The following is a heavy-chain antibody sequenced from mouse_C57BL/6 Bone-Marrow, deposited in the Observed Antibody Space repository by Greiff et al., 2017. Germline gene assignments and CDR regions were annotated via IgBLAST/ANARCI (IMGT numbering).Heavy chain of an antibody. Sequence: VQLQQSGAELARPGASVKLSCKASGYTFTSYGISWVKQRTGQGLEWIGEIYPRSGNTYYTEKFKGKATLTADKSSSTAYMELRSLTSEDSAVYFCARGWGGGYWGQGTTLTVSS. CDR2: IYPRSGNT. J-gene: IGHJ2*01. V-gene: IGHV1-81*01. D-gene: IGHD1-1*02. CDR3: ARGWGGGY. CDR1: GYTFTSYG.